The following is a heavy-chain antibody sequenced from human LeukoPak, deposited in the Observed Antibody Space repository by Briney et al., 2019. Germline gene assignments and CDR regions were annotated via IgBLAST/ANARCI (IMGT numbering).Heavy chain of an antibody. V-gene: IGHV4-31*01. CDR2: IFYSGGT. D-gene: IGHD3-10*01. CDR3: ATYYYNAGTYDDY. CDR1: GGSVSTAGYY. J-gene: IGHJ4*02. Sequence: SETLSLTCTVSGGSVSTAGYYWSWIRQHPGKGLEWIGYIFYSGGTYYNPSLTMPVTISVDTSKNKFFLNLTSVTAADTAVYSCATYYYNAGTYDDYWGQGTLVTVSS.